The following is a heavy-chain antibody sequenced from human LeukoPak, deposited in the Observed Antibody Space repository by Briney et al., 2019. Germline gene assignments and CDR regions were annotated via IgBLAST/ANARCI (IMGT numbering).Heavy chain of an antibody. Sequence: PGGSLRLSCAASRFTFSSYGMHWVRQAPGKGLEWVAVISYDGSNKYYADSVKGRFTISRDNSKNTLYLQMNSLRAEDTAVYYCARNFGGEGDYWGQGTLVTVSS. D-gene: IGHD2-21*01. CDR3: ARNFGGEGDY. CDR2: ISYDGSNK. CDR1: RFTFSSYG. V-gene: IGHV3-30*03. J-gene: IGHJ4*02.